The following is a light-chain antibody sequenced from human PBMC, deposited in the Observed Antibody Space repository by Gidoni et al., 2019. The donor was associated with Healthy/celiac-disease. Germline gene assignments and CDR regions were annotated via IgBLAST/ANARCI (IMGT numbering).Light chain of an antibody. CDR3: QQSYSTSPA. CDR1: QSISRY. J-gene: IGKJ4*01. CDR2: AAS. V-gene: IGKV1-39*01. Sequence: DIQMTQSPSSLSASVGDRVTITCRASQSISRYLNWYQQKPGKAPKLLIYAASSLQSGVPSRFSGSGSGTDFTLSISSLQPEDFATYYCQQSYSTSPAFGGWTKVEIK.